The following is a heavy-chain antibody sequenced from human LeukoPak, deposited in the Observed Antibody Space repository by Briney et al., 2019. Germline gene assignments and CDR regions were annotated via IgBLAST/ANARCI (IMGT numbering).Heavy chain of an antibody. CDR3: AKFKGHYYYDSSGYCDN. CDR2: ISAADGDNT. Sequence: PGGSLRLSCAASGFTFSSYWMSWVRQAPGKGLEWVSAISAADGDNTYYGDSVKGRFTISRDNSENTLHLQMSSLRAEDTAVYYCAKFKGHYYYDSSGYCDNWGQGTLVTVSS. V-gene: IGHV3-23*01. D-gene: IGHD3-22*01. CDR1: GFTFSSYW. J-gene: IGHJ4*02.